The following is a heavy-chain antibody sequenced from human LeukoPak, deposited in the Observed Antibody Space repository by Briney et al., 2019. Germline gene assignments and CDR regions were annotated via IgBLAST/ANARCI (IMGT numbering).Heavy chain of an antibody. J-gene: IGHJ4*02. CDR3: ARAATGSGRGSYYFDY. Sequence: SETLSLTCTDSGGSISSGGYYWSWIRQHPGKGLEWIGYIYYSGSTYYNPSLKSRVTISVDTSKNQFSLKLSSVTAADTAVYYCARAATGSGRGSYYFDYWGQGTLVTVSS. D-gene: IGHD6-19*01. V-gene: IGHV4-31*03. CDR2: IYYSGST. CDR1: GGSISSGGYY.